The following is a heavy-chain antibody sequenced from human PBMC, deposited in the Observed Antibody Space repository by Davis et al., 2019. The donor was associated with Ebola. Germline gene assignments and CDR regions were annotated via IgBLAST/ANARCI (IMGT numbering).Heavy chain of an antibody. J-gene: IGHJ4*02. V-gene: IGHV4-31*03. Sequence: SETLSLTCTVSGGSISSGGYYWSWIRQHPGKGLEWIGYIYYSGSTYYNPSLKSRVTISVDTSKNQFSLKLSSVTAADTAVYYCARVLSGDCCYFDYWGQGTLVTVSS. CDR2: IYYSGST. CDR3: ARVLSGDCCYFDY. D-gene: IGHD2-21*02. CDR1: GGSISSGGYY.